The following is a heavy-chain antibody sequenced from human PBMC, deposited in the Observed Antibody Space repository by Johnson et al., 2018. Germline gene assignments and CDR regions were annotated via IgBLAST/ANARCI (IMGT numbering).Heavy chain of an antibody. Sequence: VQLVESGGGLVQPGRTLRLCCAASGFTFYDFAMHWVRPLPGKGLEWVSSIHCNSATIRFADSVKGRCTPPRDNVKKSLFQQMNSLRPDDTALYYRAKDKIGGRVDYYCYMDVWGKGTTVTVSS. CDR1: GFTFYDFA. J-gene: IGHJ6*03. D-gene: IGHD2-15*01. CDR3: AKDKIGGRVDYYCYMDV. CDR2: IHCNSATI. V-gene: IGHV3-9*01.